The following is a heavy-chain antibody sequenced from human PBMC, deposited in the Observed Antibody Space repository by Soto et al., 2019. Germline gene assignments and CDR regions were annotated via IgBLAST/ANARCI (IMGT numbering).Heavy chain of an antibody. CDR3: AKFKGFNWNYVFDY. CDR1: GLTFSNFA. V-gene: IGHV3-23*01. Sequence: GGSLRLSCEVSGLTFSNFAMSWVRQAPGKGLEWASAIGGSSGTTFYADFVKGRFTISKDYAKNMLYLQMNSLRAEDTAVYYCAKFKGFNWNYVFDYWGQGVPVTVSS. D-gene: IGHD1-7*01. CDR2: IGGSSGTT. J-gene: IGHJ4*02.